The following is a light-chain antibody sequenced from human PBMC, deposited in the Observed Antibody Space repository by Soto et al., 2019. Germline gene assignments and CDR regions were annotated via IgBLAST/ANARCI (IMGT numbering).Light chain of an antibody. CDR2: EVS. J-gene: IGLJ1*01. Sequence: QSVLTQPPSASGSPGQSVTISCTGTRSDVGGYNYVSWYQQHPGKAPKLIVYEVSKRPSGVPDRFSGSKSGNTASLTVSGLQAEDEADYYCSSYAGSNNFPYVFGNGTKVTVL. V-gene: IGLV2-8*01. CDR1: RSDVGGYNY. CDR3: SSYAGSNNFPYV.